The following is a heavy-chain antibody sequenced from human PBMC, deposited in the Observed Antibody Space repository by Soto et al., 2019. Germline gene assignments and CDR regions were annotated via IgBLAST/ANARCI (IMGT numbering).Heavy chain of an antibody. CDR1: GYTFTGYY. J-gene: IGHJ3*02. CDR2: INPNSGGT. D-gene: IGHD2-8*01. Sequence: ASVKVSCKASGYTFTGYYMHWVRQAPGQGLEWMGWINPNSGGTNYAQKFQGWVTMTRDTSISTAYMELSRLRSDDTAVYYCAIMGIGYAHSYDVFDIWGQGTMVTVSS. V-gene: IGHV1-2*04. CDR3: AIMGIGYAHSYDVFDI.